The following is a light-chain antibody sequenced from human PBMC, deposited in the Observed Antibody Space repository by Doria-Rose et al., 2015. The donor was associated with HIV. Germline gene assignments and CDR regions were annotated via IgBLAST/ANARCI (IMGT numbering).Light chain of an antibody. V-gene: IGKV3D-20*01. CDR1: QSVSRSY. Sequence: GTLSLSPGGRATLSCGASQSVSRSYLAWYQQKPGLAPRLLIYDASSRATGIPDRFSGSGPGTDFTLIISRLEPEDFGVYYCQQYGGSPTTFGQGTRLEIK. CDR3: QQYGGSPTT. J-gene: IGKJ5*01. CDR2: DAS.